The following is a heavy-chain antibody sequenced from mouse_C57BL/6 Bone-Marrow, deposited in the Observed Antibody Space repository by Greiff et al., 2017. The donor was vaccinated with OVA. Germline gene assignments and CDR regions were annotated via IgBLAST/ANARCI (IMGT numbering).Heavy chain of an antibody. CDR1: GYTFTSYW. CDR2: IDPSDSYT. D-gene: IGHD3-1*01. Sequence: QVQLQQPGAELVRPGTSVKLSCKASGYTFTSYWMHWVKQRPGQGLEWIGVIDPSDSYTNYNQKFKGKATWTVDTSSSTAYMQLSSLTSEDSAVYYCARWATTRYFDVWSTGTTVTVSS. CDR3: ARWATTRYFDV. J-gene: IGHJ1*03. V-gene: IGHV1-59*01.